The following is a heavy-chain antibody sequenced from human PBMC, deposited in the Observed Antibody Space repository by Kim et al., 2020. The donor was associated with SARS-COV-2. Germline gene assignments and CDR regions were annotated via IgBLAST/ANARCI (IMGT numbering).Heavy chain of an antibody. V-gene: IGHV3-23*01. Sequence: GGSLRLSCAASGFTFSNYAMNWVRQAPGKGLEWVSGINAKGGATYYTDSVKGRFLISRDNSKNMLYLQMSSLRAEDTAVYYCTNSRFDSSSWYWGQGTLVTVSS. CDR2: INAKGGAT. D-gene: IGHD3-22*01. J-gene: IGHJ4*02. CDR3: TNSRFDSSSWY. CDR1: GFTFSNYA.